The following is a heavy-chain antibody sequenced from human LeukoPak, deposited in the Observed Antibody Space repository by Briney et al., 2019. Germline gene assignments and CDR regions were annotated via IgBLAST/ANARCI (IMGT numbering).Heavy chain of an antibody. J-gene: IGHJ6*03. D-gene: IGHD2-21*01. Sequence: ASVKVSCKASGYTFTDYYMHWVRQAPGQGLEWMGWIKPNRGGTNYAQKFQGRVTMTRDTSTSTAYMELSRLRSDDTAVYYCAREGVMVAPPRTCYYDYMDVWGKGTTVTVSS. V-gene: IGHV1-2*02. CDR3: AREGVMVAPPRTCYYDYMDV. CDR1: GYTFTDYY. CDR2: IKPNRGGT.